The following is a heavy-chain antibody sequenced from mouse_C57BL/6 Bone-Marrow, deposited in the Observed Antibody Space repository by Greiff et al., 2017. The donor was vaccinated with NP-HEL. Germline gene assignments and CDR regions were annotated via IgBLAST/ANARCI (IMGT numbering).Heavy chain of an antibody. Sequence: VQLQQSGAELARPGASVKLSCKASGYTFTSYGISWVKQRTGQGLEWIGEIYPRSGTTYYNEKFKGKATLTADKSSSTAYMELRSLTAEDSAVYFCAREGLGRGFADWGQGTLVTVSA. CDR1: GYTFTSYG. J-gene: IGHJ3*01. V-gene: IGHV1-81*01. D-gene: IGHD4-1*01. CDR3: AREGLGRGFAD. CDR2: IYPRSGTT.